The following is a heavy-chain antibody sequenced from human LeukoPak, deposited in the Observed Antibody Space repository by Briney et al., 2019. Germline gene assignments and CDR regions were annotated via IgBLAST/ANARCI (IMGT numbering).Heavy chain of an antibody. CDR1: GGSISSGDYY. Sequence: PSETLSLTCTVSGGSISSGDYYWSWIRQPPGKGLEWIGSIYYSGGIYRNPSLRSRVTISVDASKNQFSLNLSSVTAADTAVYYCARDRGARDSFDIWGQGTMVTVSS. CDR2: IYYSGGI. CDR3: ARDRGARDSFDI. J-gene: IGHJ3*02. D-gene: IGHD1-26*01. V-gene: IGHV4-39*07.